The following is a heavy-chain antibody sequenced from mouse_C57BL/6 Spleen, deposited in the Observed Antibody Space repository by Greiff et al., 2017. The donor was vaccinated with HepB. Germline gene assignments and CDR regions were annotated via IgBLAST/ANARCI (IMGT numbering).Heavy chain of an antibody. V-gene: IGHV1-52*01. CDR2: IDPSDSET. CDR3: ARYDGYYGAMDY. Sequence: QVQLQQPGAELVRPGSSVKLSCKASGYTFTSYWMHWVKQRPIQGLEWIGNIDPSDSETHYNQKFKDKATLTVDKSSSTAYMQLSSLTSEDSAVYYCARYDGYYGAMDYLGQGTSVTVSS. J-gene: IGHJ4*01. D-gene: IGHD2-3*01. CDR1: GYTFTSYW.